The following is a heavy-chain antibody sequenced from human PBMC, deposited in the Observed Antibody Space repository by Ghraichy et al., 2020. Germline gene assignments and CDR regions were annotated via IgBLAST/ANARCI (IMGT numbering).Heavy chain of an antibody. CDR1: GFIFSGYW. Sequence: GSLRLSCAASGFIFSGYWMSWVRQAPGKGLEWVANIKKDGSEKYYVDSVKGRFTISRDNAKNSLYLQMNSLRAEDTAVYYCARDLGSGWYFDYWGQGTLVTISS. CDR2: IKKDGSEK. V-gene: IGHV3-7*01. CDR3: ARDLGSGWYFDY. J-gene: IGHJ4*02. D-gene: IGHD6-19*01.